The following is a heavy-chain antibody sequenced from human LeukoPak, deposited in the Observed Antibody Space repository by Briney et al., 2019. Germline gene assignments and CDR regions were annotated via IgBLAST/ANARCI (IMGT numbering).Heavy chain of an antibody. D-gene: IGHD6-6*01. CDR3: AKDLGSIAAITGPYY. J-gene: IGHJ4*02. CDR2: FDPEDGET. CDR1: GYTLTELS. Sequence: GASVKVSCKVSGYTLTELSMHWVRQAPGKGLEWMGGFDPEDGETIYAQKFQGRVTMTEDTSTDTAYMELSSLRSDDTAVYYCAKDLGSIAAITGPYYWGQGTLVTVSS. V-gene: IGHV1-24*01.